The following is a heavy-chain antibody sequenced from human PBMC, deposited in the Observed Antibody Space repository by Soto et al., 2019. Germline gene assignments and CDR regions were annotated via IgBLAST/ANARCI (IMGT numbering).Heavy chain of an antibody. V-gene: IGHV3-30*18. CDR1: GFSFTTYV. D-gene: IGHD1-26*01. CDR2: ISHDGSYK. J-gene: IGHJ3*02. CDR3: AKGLLAIVGTTLPRDAFNI. Sequence: QVQLVESGGGVVQPGRSLRLSCAASGFSFTTYVMHWVRQAPGKGLEWVAVISHDGSYKYYGDAVKGRFTISRDTSKNAVYLVMNSLRPEDTAVYYCAKGLLAIVGTTLPRDAFNIWGQGTMVTVSS.